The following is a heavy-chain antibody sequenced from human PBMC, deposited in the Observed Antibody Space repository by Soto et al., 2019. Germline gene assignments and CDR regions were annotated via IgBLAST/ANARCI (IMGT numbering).Heavy chain of an antibody. CDR1: GFTFSDYY. D-gene: IGHD6-19*01. CDR2: ISSSSSYT. V-gene: IGHV3-11*06. CDR3: ARAGFAIAVGHFFAFDI. Sequence: GGSLRLSCAASGFTFSDYYMSWIRQAPGKGLEWASYISSSSSYTNYADSVKGRFTISRDNAKNSLYLQMNSLRAEDTAVYYCARAGFAIAVGHFFAFDIWGQGTMVTVSS. J-gene: IGHJ3*02.